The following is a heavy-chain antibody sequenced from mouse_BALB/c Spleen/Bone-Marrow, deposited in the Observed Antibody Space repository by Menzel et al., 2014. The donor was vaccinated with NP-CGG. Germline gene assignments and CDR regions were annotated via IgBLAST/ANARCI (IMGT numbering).Heavy chain of an antibody. CDR3: ARDKGRVFFDY. CDR2: IRNKANGYTT. CDR1: GFTFTDYY. J-gene: IGHJ2*01. V-gene: IGHV7-3*02. Sequence: EVKLVESGGGLVQPGGSLRLSCATSGFTFTDYYMNWVRQPPGKALEWLGFIRNKANGYTTESSASVKSRFTISRDNSQNILYLQMNTLRVDDSATYYCARDKGRVFFDYWGQGTTLTVSS.